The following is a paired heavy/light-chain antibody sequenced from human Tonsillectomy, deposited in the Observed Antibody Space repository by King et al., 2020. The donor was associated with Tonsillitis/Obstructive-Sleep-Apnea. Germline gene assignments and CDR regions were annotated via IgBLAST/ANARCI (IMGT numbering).Heavy chain of an antibody. CDR2: ISGSGATT. CDR3: AKAYCSTTLCSSTH. D-gene: IGHD2-2*01. J-gene: IGHJ4*02. V-gene: IGHV3-23*04. Sequence: EVQLVESGGGLVQPGGSLRLSCAGSGFTFTNYAMNWVRQAPGKGLEWVSAISGSGATTYYADSVRGRFTISRDNSKNTLSLHMHSLRAEDTAQYYCAKAYCSTTLCSSTHWGRGTLVTVSS. CDR1: GFTFTNYA.
Light chain of an antibody. Sequence: DIQLTQSPSFLSASVGDRVTITCRASQGIRSYLAWYQQKPGKAPNLLIYAASTLQSGVPSRFNGSGSGTEFTLTISSLQPEDFATYYCQQLHSYPYTFGQGTKLDIK. CDR1: QGIRSY. V-gene: IGKV1-9*01. CDR3: QQLHSYPYT. J-gene: IGKJ2*01. CDR2: AAS.